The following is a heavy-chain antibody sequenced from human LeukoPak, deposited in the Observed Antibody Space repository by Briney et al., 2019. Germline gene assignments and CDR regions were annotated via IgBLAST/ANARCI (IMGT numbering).Heavy chain of an antibody. CDR1: GFTFRSYW. CDR3: AKRVVVGATSPYSDFQD. J-gene: IGHJ1*01. CDR2: INGDGNTT. V-gene: IGHV3-74*01. Sequence: GGSLRLSCAVSGFTFRSYWMHWVRQVPGKGLVWVSRINGDGNTTNYAGSVKGRFSISRDNSKNTLYLQMDSLRAEDTALYYCAKRVVVGATSPYSDFQDWGQGTLVTVSS. D-gene: IGHD1-26*01.